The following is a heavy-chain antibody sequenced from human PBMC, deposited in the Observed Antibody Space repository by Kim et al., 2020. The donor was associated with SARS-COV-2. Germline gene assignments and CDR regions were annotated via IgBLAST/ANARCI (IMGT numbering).Heavy chain of an antibody. Sequence: SETLSLTCAVYGGSFSGYYWSWIRQPPGKGLEWIGEINHSGSTNYNPSLKSRVTISVDTSKNQFSLKLSSVTAADTAVYYCARGGPKRSREYSSSSRTNWYFDLWGRGTLVTVSS. CDR3: ARGGPKRSREYSSSSRTNWYFDL. CDR1: GGSFSGYY. J-gene: IGHJ2*01. V-gene: IGHV4-34*01. CDR2: INHSGST. D-gene: IGHD6-6*01.